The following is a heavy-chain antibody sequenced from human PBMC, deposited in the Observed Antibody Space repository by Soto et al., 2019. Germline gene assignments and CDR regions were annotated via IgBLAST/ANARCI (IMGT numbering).Heavy chain of an antibody. D-gene: IGHD1-1*01. CDR1: GYNFANYW. CDR2: IFPGDSDT. J-gene: IGHJ3*02. CDR3: AARYTTGFDAFDT. V-gene: IGHV5-51*01. Sequence: GESLKISCKGSGYNFANYWLGWVRHMAGKGLEWMGMIFPGDSDTKTSPSLHGQITMSVDKSDSSAYLQWRSLKASDTAMYYCAARYTTGFDAFDTWGQGTMVTVSS.